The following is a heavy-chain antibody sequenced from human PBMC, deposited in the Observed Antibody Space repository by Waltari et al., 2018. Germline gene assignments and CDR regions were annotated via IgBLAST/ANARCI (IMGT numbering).Heavy chain of an antibody. J-gene: IGHJ5*01. V-gene: IGHV3-7*01. CDR1: GFTFRSYW. CDR2: IKQDGSEK. CDR3: AREGDSSSWFGY. D-gene: IGHD6-13*01. Sequence: EVQLVESGGGLVQPGGSLRLSCAASGFTFRSYWMSWVRQAPGKGMEWVDNIKQDGSEKYYVESVKGRCTISRDNAKNALYLQMNSLRAEDTAVYYCAREGDSSSWFGYWGPGTLVTVSS.